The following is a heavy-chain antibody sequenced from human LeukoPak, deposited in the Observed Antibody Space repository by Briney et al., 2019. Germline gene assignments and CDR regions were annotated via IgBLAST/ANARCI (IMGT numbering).Heavy chain of an antibody. D-gene: IGHD6-6*01. J-gene: IGHJ4*02. CDR2: IRYDGSDK. V-gene: IGHV3-30*02. CDR1: GFTFSSYG. Sequence: GGSLRLSCAASGFTFSSYGMHWVRQALGKGLEWVAFIRYDGSDKYYADSVKGRFTISRDNSKNTLYLQMNSLRAEDTAVYYCAKDRGDSSSSSDFDYWGQGTLVTVSS. CDR3: AKDRGDSSSSSDFDY.